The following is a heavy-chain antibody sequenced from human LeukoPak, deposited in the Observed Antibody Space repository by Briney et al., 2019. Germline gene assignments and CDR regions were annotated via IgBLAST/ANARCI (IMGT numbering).Heavy chain of an antibody. J-gene: IGHJ3*02. CDR1: GYTFTSYG. CDR2: ISAYNGNT. V-gene: IGHV1-18*01. D-gene: IGHD3-3*02. Sequence: ASVKVSCKASGYTFTSYGISWVRQAPGQGLEWMGWISAYNGNTNYAQKLQGRVTMATDTSTSTAYMELRSLRSDDTAVYYCARDGPFLEEFDAFDIWGQGTMVTVSS. CDR3: ARDGPFLEEFDAFDI.